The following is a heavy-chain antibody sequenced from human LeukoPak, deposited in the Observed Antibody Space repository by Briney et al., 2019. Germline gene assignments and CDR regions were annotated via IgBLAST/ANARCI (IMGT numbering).Heavy chain of an antibody. D-gene: IGHD3-22*01. Sequence: PSETLSLTCTVSGGSIGSGSYYWDWIRQPPGKGLEWIGGIYYSGSTYYNPSLKSRVTISVDTSENQFSLKLSSVTAADTAVYYCARDGVIGLGLDAFDIWGQGTMVTVSS. CDR2: IYYSGST. J-gene: IGHJ3*02. CDR1: GGSIGSGSYY. CDR3: ARDGVIGLGLDAFDI. V-gene: IGHV4-39*02.